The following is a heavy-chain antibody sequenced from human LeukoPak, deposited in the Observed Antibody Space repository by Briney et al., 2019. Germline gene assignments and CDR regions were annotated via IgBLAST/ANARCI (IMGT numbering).Heavy chain of an antibody. J-gene: IGHJ4*02. CDR2: IRSKIYGGTT. V-gene: IGHV3-49*03. Sequence: GGSLRLSCTASGFTFDNYAMSWFRQAPGKGLEWVGFIRSKIYGGTTEYAASVKGRFTISRDDSKSIAYLQMTSLKSEDTAAYYCDRYSGDADYWGQGTLVTVSS. D-gene: IGHD5-12*01. CDR1: GFTFDNYA. CDR3: DRYSGDADY.